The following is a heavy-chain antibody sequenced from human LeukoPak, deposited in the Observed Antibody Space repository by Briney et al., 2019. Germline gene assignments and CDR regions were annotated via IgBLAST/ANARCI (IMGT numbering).Heavy chain of an antibody. CDR1: GGSISSYY. Sequence: SETLSLTCTVSGGSISSYYWSWIRQPPGKGLERIGYVYYSGSTNYNPSLKSRVTISVDTSKNQFSLKLSSVTAADTAVYYCARGDGYSGYDLDYWGQGTLVTVSS. CDR3: ARGDGYSGYDLDY. J-gene: IGHJ4*02. CDR2: VYYSGST. D-gene: IGHD5-12*01. V-gene: IGHV4-59*01.